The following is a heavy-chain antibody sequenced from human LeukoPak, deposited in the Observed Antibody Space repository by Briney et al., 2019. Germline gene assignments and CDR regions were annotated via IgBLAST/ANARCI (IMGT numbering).Heavy chain of an antibody. CDR2: IKKDGSET. CDR3: ARGRYSGTTYYFDY. CDR1: GFTFSTSW. V-gene: IGHV3-7*03. J-gene: IGHJ4*02. Sequence: GGSLRLSCAASGFTFSTSWMSWVRQVPGKGLEWVANIKKDGSETYYVDSVKGRFTISRDNAKDSLYLQMNSLRAEDTAMYYCARGRYSGTTYYFDYWGQGTLVTVSS. D-gene: IGHD5-12*01.